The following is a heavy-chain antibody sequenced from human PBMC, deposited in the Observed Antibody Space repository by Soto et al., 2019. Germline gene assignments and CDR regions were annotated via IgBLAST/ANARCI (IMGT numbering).Heavy chain of an antibody. Sequence: SETLSLTCTVSGGSISIGDYYLRWIRQPPGKGLEWIGYIYYSGSTYYNPSLKSRVTISVDTSKNQFSLKLSSVTAADTAVYYCARDSGGGNYDYGMDVWGQGTTFTVSS. CDR3: ARDSGGGNYDYGMDV. CDR1: GGSISIGDYY. J-gene: IGHJ6*02. D-gene: IGHD2-15*01. CDR2: IYYSGST. V-gene: IGHV4-30-4*01.